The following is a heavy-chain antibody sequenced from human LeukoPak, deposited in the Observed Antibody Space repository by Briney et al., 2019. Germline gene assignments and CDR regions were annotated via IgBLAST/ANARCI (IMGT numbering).Heavy chain of an antibody. CDR1: GYSFSSYT. V-gene: IGHV3-48*01. CDR3: AKFTTVTTILNYFDY. J-gene: IGHJ4*02. D-gene: IGHD4-17*01. Sequence: PGGSLRLSCTGSGYSFSSYTMDWVRQAPGKGLEWISYITTRSETIYYADSVKGRFTISRDNSKNTLYLQMNSLRAEDTAVYYCAKFTTVTTILNYFDYWGQGTLVTVSS. CDR2: ITTRSETI.